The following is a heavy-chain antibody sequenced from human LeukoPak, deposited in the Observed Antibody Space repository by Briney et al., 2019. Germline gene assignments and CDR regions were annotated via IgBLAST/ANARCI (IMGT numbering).Heavy chain of an antibody. J-gene: IGHJ3*02. D-gene: IGHD5-18*01. CDR3: ARHNLRLHSYGSDAFDM. V-gene: IGHV4-39*01. Sequence: TSETLSLTCTVSGVSISSSSNFWGWIRQPPGKGLEWIGSISYSGSTYYNPSLKSRVTISVDTSKNQFSLKLSSVTAADTAVYYCARHNLRLHSYGSDAFDMWGQGTMVTVSS. CDR1: GVSISSSSNF. CDR2: ISYSGST.